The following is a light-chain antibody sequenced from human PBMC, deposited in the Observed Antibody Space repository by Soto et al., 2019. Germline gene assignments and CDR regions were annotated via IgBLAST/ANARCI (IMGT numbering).Light chain of an antibody. CDR2: EVT. Sequence: QSALTQPASVSGSPGQSITISCTGTSSDVGGYNYVSWYQQHPAKAPKLMIYEVTNRPSGVSNRFSGSKSGNTASLTISGLQAEDEADYYCSSYASSGTLVFGGGTKLTVL. CDR1: SSDVGGYNY. V-gene: IGLV2-14*01. CDR3: SSYASSGTLV. J-gene: IGLJ2*01.